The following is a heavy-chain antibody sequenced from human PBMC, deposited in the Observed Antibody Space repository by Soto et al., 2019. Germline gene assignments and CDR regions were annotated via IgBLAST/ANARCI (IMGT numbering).Heavy chain of an antibody. J-gene: IGHJ5*02. D-gene: IGHD3-3*01. Sequence: SETLSLTCSVSGGTISGYYWTWIRQPAGKGLEWIGRIYSSGNTKYNPSLQSRVTMSLDTSNDQFSLRLTSVTAADTAVYYCARGQRFSDWFDPWGQGTLVTVSS. CDR3: ARGQRFSDWFDP. CDR1: GGTISGYY. V-gene: IGHV4-4*07. CDR2: IYSSGNT.